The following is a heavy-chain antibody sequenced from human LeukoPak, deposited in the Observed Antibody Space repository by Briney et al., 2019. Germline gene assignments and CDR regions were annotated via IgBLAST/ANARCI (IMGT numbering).Heavy chain of an antibody. D-gene: IGHD3-16*01. Sequence: SGGSLRLSCAASGFTFSNYFMHWVRQAPGKGLDYLSVISYNGDDTYYAKSVKGRFTISRDNSKNTLYLQMGTLRPEDTAVYYCSRDPSVGGFSGSELDFWGQGTLVTVSS. CDR1: GFTFSNYF. J-gene: IGHJ4*02. CDR3: SRDPSVGGFSGSELDF. CDR2: ISYNGDDT. V-gene: IGHV3-64*01.